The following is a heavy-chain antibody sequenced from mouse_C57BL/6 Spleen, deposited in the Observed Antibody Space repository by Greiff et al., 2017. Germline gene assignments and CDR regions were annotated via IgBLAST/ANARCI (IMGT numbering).Heavy chain of an antibody. V-gene: IGHV1-26*01. J-gene: IGHJ2*01. CDR1: GYTFTDYY. CDR2: INPNNGGT. Sequence: VQLQQSGPELVKPGASVKISCKASGYTFTDYYMNWVKQSHGKSLEWIGDINPNNGGTSYNQKFKGKATLTVDKSSSTAYMELRSLTSEDSAVYDCARKGEMMTAYFDYWGQGTTLTVSS. CDR3: ARKGEMMTAYFDY. D-gene: IGHD2-4*01.